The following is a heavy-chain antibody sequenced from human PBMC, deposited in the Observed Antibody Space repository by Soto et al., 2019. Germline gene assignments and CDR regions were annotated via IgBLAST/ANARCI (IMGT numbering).Heavy chain of an antibody. CDR3: ARGHAYVLRYFDWLLWDY. CDR1: GGSFSGYY. D-gene: IGHD3-9*01. J-gene: IGHJ4*02. CDR2: INHSGST. V-gene: IGHV4-34*01. Sequence: SETLSLTCAVYGGSFSGYYWSWIRQPPGKGLEWIGEINHSGSTNYNPSLKSRVTISVDTSKNQFSLKLSSVTAADTAVYYCARGHAYVLRYFDWLLWDYWGQGTLVTVSS.